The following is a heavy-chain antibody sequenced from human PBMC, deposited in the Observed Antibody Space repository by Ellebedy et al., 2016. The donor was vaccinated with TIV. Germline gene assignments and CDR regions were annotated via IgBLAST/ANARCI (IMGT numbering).Heavy chain of an antibody. CDR3: ARGPDSSGGYRGFDY. CDR1: GFTFSSYW. J-gene: IGHJ4*02. Sequence: GESLKISCEASGFTFSSYWMHWVRQAPGKGLVWVSRINSDGSSTSYADSVKGRFTISRDNAKNTLYLQMNRLSAEDTAVYYCARGPDSSGGYRGFDYWGQGTLVTVSS. CDR2: INSDGSST. D-gene: IGHD6-19*01. V-gene: IGHV3-74*01.